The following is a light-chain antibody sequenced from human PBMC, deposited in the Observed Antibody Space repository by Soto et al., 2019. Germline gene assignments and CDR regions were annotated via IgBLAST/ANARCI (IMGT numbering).Light chain of an antibody. CDR1: QGIRNY. CDR3: QTYNSGFET. V-gene: IGKV1-27*01. J-gene: IGKJ1*01. CDR2: AAS. Sequence: DNQMTQSPSALSASVGDRVTITCRASQGIRNYLAWYQQKPGKVPKVLIHAASTLQSGVPSRFSGSGSGTDFTLTISSLQPEDVATYYCQTYNSGFETFGQGTKVEI.